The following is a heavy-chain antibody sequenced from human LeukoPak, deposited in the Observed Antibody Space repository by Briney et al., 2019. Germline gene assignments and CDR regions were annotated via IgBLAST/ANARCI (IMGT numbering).Heavy chain of an antibody. CDR2: ISYDGSNK. CDR1: GFTFSSYA. J-gene: IGHJ4*02. CDR3: ARLTVTENFDY. D-gene: IGHD5-18*01. V-gene: IGHV3-30*04. Sequence: GRSLRLSCAASGFTFSSYAMRWVRQAPGKGLEWVAVISYDGSNKYYADSVKGRFTISRDNSKNTLYLQMNSLRAEDTAVYYCARLTVTENFDYWGQGTLVTVSS.